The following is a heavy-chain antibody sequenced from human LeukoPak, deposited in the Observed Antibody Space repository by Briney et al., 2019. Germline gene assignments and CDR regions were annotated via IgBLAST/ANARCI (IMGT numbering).Heavy chain of an antibody. J-gene: IGHJ6*02. D-gene: IGHD5-12*01. CDR2: INAGNGNT. CDR3: ARTERGYSGYDVYYYYGMDV. V-gene: IGHV1-3*01. Sequence: ASVKVSCKASGYTFTSYAMHWVRQAPGQRLEWMGWINAGNGNTKYSQKFQGRVTITRDTSASTAYMELSSLRSEDTAVYYCARTERGYSGYDVYYYYGMDVWAKGPRSPSP. CDR1: GYTFTSYA.